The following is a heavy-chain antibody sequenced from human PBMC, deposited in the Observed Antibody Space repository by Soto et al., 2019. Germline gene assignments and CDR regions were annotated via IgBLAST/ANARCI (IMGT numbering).Heavy chain of an antibody. CDR3: ARHTRKSFHY. CDR1: GYAFTSYT. V-gene: IGHV1-18*01. D-gene: IGHD5-18*01. J-gene: IGHJ4*02. CDR2: IRPSRGNT. Sequence: DSVKVSCKASGYAFTSYTVSGVRQAPGQGLEWLGWIRPSRGNTDSARNLQGRVTMTTDPSTSTAYMELRSLRSDDTAVYYCARHTRKSFHYQGQGIPV.